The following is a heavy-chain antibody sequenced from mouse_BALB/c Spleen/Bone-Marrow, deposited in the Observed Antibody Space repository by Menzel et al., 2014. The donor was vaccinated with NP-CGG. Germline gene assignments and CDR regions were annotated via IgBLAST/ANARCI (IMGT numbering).Heavy chain of an antibody. CDR2: IDPANGNT. V-gene: IGHV14-3*02. CDR1: GFNIKDTY. Sequence: EVQLQQSGAELVKPGASVKLSCTASGFNIKDTYMHWVKQRPEQGLEWIGRIDPANGNTKYDPKFQGKATITAHTSSNTAYLQLSSLTSEDTAVYYCASYYYGSSSSAYWGQGTLVTVSA. D-gene: IGHD1-1*01. J-gene: IGHJ3*01. CDR3: ASYYYGSSSSAY.